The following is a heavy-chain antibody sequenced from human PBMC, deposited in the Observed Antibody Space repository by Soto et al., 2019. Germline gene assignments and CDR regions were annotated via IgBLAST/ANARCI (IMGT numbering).Heavy chain of an antibody. J-gene: IGHJ6*02. Sequence: QVQLVESGGGVVQAGRSLRLSCAASGFSFSTYGMQWVRQAPGKGLEWVAVIWYDGSYKDYADSVKGRFTISRDNSKNTLYLQVNSLRAEDTAVYYCARGNYASAYAMDVCGQGTTVSVSS. CDR3: ARGNYASAYAMDV. CDR2: IWYDGSYK. V-gene: IGHV3-33*01. CDR1: GFSFSTYG. D-gene: IGHD2-2*01.